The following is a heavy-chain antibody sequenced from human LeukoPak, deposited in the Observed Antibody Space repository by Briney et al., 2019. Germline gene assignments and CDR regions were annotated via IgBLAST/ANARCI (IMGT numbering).Heavy chain of an antibody. Sequence: GASVKVSCKASGYTFTGYYMHWVRQAPGQGLEWMGWISAYNGNTNYAQKLQGRVTMTTDTSTSTAYMELRSLRYDDTAVYYCARDGIAAAGFDYWGQGTLVTVSS. J-gene: IGHJ4*02. CDR3: ARDGIAAAGFDY. D-gene: IGHD6-13*01. CDR2: ISAYNGNT. V-gene: IGHV1-18*04. CDR1: GYTFTGYY.